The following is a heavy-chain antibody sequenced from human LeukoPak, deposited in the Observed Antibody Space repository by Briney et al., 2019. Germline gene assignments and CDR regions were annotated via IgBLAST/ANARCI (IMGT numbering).Heavy chain of an antibody. Sequence: GGSLRLSCAASGFTFSSYAMSWVRQAPGKGLEWISGISNSGDTTYDADSVKGRFTISRDNSKNTLYLQMNSLRAEDTAVYYCARNGGNSDFDYWGQGTLVTVSS. CDR3: ARNGGNSDFDY. CDR2: ISNSGDTT. CDR1: GFTFSSYA. V-gene: IGHV3-23*01. J-gene: IGHJ4*02. D-gene: IGHD4-23*01.